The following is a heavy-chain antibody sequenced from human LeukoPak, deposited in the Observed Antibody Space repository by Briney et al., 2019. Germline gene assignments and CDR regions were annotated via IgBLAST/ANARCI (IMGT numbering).Heavy chain of an antibody. CDR3: ARIVHSSGWYRRGNYMDV. CDR2: IIPIFGTA. Sequence: SVKVSCKASGGTFSSYAISWVRQAPGQGLEWMGGIIPIFGTANYAQKLQGRVTITADESTSTAYMELSSLRSEDTAVYYCARIVHSSGWYRRGNYMDVWGKGTTVTISS. J-gene: IGHJ6*03. D-gene: IGHD6-19*01. V-gene: IGHV1-69*13. CDR1: GGTFSSYA.